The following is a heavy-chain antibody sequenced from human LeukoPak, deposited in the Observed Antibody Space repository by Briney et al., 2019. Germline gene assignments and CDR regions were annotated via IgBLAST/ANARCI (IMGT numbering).Heavy chain of an antibody. CDR2: IPYGGSNK. CDR1: VFSFSIHG. CDR3: AKGLGDQNDFRLGC. D-gene: IGHD2-21*02. J-gene: IGHJ4*02. V-gene: IGHV3-30*02. Sequence: PGGSLRLSCAASVFSFSIHGIHWVRQAPGKGLEWVAFIPYGGSNKYYADSVKGRFTISRDNSKNMIYLQVNSLRLEDTAVYYCAKGLGDQNDFRLGCWGQGTLATVSS.